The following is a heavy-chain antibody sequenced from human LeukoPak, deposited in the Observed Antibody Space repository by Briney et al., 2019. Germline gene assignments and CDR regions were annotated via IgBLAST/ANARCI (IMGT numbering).Heavy chain of an antibody. D-gene: IGHD6-13*01. J-gene: IGHJ6*02. CDR3: ASLPHKQQLDINYYYGMDV. CDR1: GGSLSSYA. Sequence: GSSVKVSCKASGGSLSSYAIGRVRQAPGQWLEWMGGIIPIFGTANYAQKFQGRVTITADESTSTAYMELSSLRSEDTAVYYCASLPHKQQLDINYYYGMDVWGQGTTVTVSS. CDR2: IIPIFGTA. V-gene: IGHV1-69*01.